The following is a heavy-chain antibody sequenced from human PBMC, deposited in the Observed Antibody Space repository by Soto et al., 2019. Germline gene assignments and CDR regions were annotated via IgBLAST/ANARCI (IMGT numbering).Heavy chain of an antibody. CDR1: GFTFNNYV. J-gene: IGHJ3*01. Sequence: GGSLRLSCAASGFTFNNYVMNWVRQAPGKGLEWVSTISGSGDNTYYADSVKGRFTISRDNSKSTLYIQMDSLRAEDTAVYYCAKDAGRRGRFGGVIASYSFDVWGQDTMVTVSS. V-gene: IGHV3-23*01. CDR2: ISGSGDNT. D-gene: IGHD3-16*02. CDR3: AKDAGRRGRFGGVIASYSFDV.